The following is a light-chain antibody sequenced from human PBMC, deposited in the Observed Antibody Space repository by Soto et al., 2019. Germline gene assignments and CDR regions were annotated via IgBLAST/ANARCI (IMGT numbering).Light chain of an antibody. CDR1: QSVSSSY. CDR3: QQYGSSPRT. Sequence: EIVWTQSPGTLSLSPGERATLSCRASQSVSSSYLAWDQQKPGQAPRLLIYGASSRATGIPDRFSGSGSGTDFTLTISRLEPEEFAVYYCQQYGSSPRTFGQGTKVEIK. CDR2: GAS. V-gene: IGKV3-20*01. J-gene: IGKJ1*01.